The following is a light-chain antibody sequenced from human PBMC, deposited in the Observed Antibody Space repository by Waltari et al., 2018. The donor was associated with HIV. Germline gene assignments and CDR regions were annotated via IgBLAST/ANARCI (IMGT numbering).Light chain of an antibody. CDR2: FDD. CDR1: RSNLGNNA. Sequence: QSALTQPPSVSAAPRQRVTISCSVTRSNLGNNAVNWYRQFPGTTPTLLIYFDDLLSSGVSDRFSASKSDTSASLAISGLQSEDEADYYCAAWDDNLNAMLFGGGTRLTVL. J-gene: IGLJ3*02. V-gene: IGLV1-36*01. CDR3: AAWDDNLNAML.